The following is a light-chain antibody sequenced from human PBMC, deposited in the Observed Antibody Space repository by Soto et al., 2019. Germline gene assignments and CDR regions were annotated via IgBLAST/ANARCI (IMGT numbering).Light chain of an antibody. CDR1: QSVSSSF. CDR3: QQYDSSPWT. CDR2: GAS. V-gene: IGKV3-20*01. Sequence: EIVLTQSPGTLSLSPGERATLSCRASQSVSSSFLAWYQQKPGQAPRLLIYGASSRATGIPDRFSGSGSGTDFTLNISGLEPDDFAAYYCQQYDSSPWTFGQGTRVEIK. J-gene: IGKJ1*01.